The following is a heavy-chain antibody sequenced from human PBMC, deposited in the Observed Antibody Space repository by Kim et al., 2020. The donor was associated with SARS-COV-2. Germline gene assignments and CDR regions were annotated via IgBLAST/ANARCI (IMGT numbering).Heavy chain of an antibody. Sequence: ASLKVSCKASGYTFTSYGISWVRQAPGQGLEWMGWISAYNGNTNYAQKLQGRVTMTTDTSTSTAYMELRSLRSDDTAVYYCARDLRSATSPNITIFGVDRFYGMDVWGQGTTVTVSS. J-gene: IGHJ6*02. V-gene: IGHV1-18*04. CDR2: ISAYNGNT. CDR3: ARDLRSATSPNITIFGVDRFYGMDV. D-gene: IGHD3-3*01. CDR1: GYTFTSYG.